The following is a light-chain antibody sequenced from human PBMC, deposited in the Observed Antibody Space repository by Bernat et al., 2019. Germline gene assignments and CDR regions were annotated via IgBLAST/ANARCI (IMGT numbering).Light chain of an antibody. CDR2: DVS. J-gene: IGLJ1*01. CDR1: SSDVGGYNY. V-gene: IGLV2-14*03. Sequence: QSALTQPASVSGSPGQSIAISCTGTSSDVGGYNYVSWYQQHPGKAPKLMIYDVSNRPSGVSDRFSGSKSGNTASLTISGLQADDEADYYCCSYTSSSRYVFGTGTKVTVL. CDR3: CSYTSSSRYV.